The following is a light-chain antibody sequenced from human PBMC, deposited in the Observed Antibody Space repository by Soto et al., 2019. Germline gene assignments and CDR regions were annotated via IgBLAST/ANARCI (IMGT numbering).Light chain of an antibody. Sequence: DIQMTQSPSSLSSAPGDRVTINCRPSQDISSWLAWYQQKPGQAPKLLIYAASNLQSGVPSRFSGSGSGTDFTLTISSLQPEDFATYFCQQRCSFALTFGRGTKV. J-gene: IGKJ4*01. CDR1: QDISSW. CDR2: AAS. CDR3: QQRCSFALT. V-gene: IGKV1-12*01.